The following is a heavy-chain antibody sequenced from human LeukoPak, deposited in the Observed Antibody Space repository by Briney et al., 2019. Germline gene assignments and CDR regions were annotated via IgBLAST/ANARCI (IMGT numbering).Heavy chain of an antibody. V-gene: IGHV4-59*01. CDR2: VYYSGSST. J-gene: IGHJ6*02. CDR3: ARESPYYYGLDV. CDR1: GGSISSYY. Sequence: NTSETLSLTCTVSGGSISSYYWSWIRQPPGKGLEWIGSVYYSGSSTNYNPSLKSRVTISIHTSENQFSLTLYSVTAADTAVYYCARESPYYYGLDVWGQGATVTVSS.